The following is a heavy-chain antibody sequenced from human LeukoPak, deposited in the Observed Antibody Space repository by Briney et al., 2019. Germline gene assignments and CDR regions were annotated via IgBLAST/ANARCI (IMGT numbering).Heavy chain of an antibody. CDR1: GFTFSDYY. J-gene: IGHJ4*02. CDR3: ARGDSSARYYFDY. D-gene: IGHD3-22*01. CDR2: ISSSGSTI. V-gene: IGHV3-11*01. Sequence: GGSLRLSCAASGFTFSDYYMSWIRQAPGKGPEWVSYISSSGSTIYYADSVKGRFTISRGNAKNSLYLQMNSLRAEDTAVYYCARGDSSARYYFDYWGQGTLVTVSS.